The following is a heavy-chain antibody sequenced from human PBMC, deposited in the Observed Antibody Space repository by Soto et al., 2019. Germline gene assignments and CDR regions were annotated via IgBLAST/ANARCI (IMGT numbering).Heavy chain of an antibody. CDR2: ISGSGGST. V-gene: IGHV3-23*01. J-gene: IGHJ4*02. CDR3: AKGSVRRDYSYYFDY. Sequence: GGSLRLSCAASGFTFSSYAMSWVRQAPGKGLEWVSAISGSGGSTYYAYSVKGRFTISRDNSKNTLYLQMNSLRAEDTAVYYCAKGSVRRDYSYYFDYWGQGTLVTVSS. D-gene: IGHD2-15*01. CDR1: GFTFSSYA.